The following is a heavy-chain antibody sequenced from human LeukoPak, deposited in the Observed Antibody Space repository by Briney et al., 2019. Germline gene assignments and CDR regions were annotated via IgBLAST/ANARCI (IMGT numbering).Heavy chain of an antibody. V-gene: IGHV1-8*03. CDR2: MNPNSGNT. CDR1: GYTFTSYD. Sequence: ASVKVSCKASGYTFTSYDINWVRQATGQGLEWMGWMNPNSGNTGYAQKFQGRVTITRNTSISTAYMELSSLRSEDTAVYYCASGAIGNYYDSSGHYDYWGQGTLVTVSS. CDR3: ASGAIGNYYDSSGHYDY. J-gene: IGHJ4*02. D-gene: IGHD3-22*01.